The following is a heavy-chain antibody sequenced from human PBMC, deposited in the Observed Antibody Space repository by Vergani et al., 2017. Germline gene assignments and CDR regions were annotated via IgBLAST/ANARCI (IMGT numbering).Heavy chain of an antibody. J-gene: IGHJ4*02. CDR3: AQCANSVPRLPVY. CDR1: GFTFSSYW. Sequence: VQLVASGGGLVQPGGSLRLSCAASGFTFSSYWMHWVRHTPEKGLVWVSRINTDGSWTTYADSVKGRFTISRDNAKNTLYLQMNSLRVEDTAIYYCAQCANSVPRLPVYWGQGALVAVSS. CDR2: INTDGSWT. D-gene: IGHD5/OR15-5a*01. V-gene: IGHV3-74*02.